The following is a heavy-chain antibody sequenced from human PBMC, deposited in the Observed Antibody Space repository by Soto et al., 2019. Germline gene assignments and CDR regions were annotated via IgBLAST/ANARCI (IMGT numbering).Heavy chain of an antibody. J-gene: IGHJ6*02. CDR2: INPNSGGT. CDR3: ARVGVGFNYYYGMDV. Sequence: ASVKVSCKASGYTFTGYYMHWVRQAPGQGLEWMGWINPNSGGTNYAQKFQGWVTMTRDTSISTAYMELSRLRSDDTAVYYCARVGVGFNYYYGMDVWGQGTTVTVSS. CDR1: GYTFTGYY. V-gene: IGHV1-2*04. D-gene: IGHD2-15*01.